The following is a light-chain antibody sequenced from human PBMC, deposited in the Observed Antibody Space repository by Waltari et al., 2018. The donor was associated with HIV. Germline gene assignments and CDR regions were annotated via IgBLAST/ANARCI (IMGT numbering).Light chain of an antibody. J-gene: IGLJ2*01. CDR1: RRDVGGYNY. CDR3: ISYTSSSTVV. V-gene: IGLV2-14*01. CDR2: DVS. Sequence: QSALTQPASVSGSPGQSITISCPGTRRDVGGYNYVSWYQQHPGKAPKLMIYDVSNRPSGVANRFSGSKSGNTASLTISGLQAEDEADYYCISYTSSSTVVFGGGTKLTVL.